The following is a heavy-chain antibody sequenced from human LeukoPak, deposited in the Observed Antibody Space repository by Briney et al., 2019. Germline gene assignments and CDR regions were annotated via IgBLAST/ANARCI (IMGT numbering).Heavy chain of an antibody. CDR3: AKGDGYNYDNWFDP. J-gene: IGHJ5*02. CDR2: ISGSGGST. Sequence: GGSLRLSCAASGFTFSSYALSWVRQAPGKRLEWVSSISGSGGSTYYADFVKGRFTISRDNSKNTLYLQVNSLRAEDTAVYYCAKGDGYNYDNWFDPWGQGTLVTVSS. V-gene: IGHV3-23*01. D-gene: IGHD5-24*01. CDR1: GFTFSSYA.